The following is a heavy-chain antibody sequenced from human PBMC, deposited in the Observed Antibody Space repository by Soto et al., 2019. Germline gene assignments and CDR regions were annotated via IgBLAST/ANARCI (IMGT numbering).Heavy chain of an antibody. V-gene: IGHV3-21*06. D-gene: IGHD3-10*01. J-gene: IGHJ4*02. CDR1: GFIFSSYS. CDR3: ARVSGTLERYSDLDY. CDR2: ISPRSDYI. Sequence: EVQLVESGGGLVKPGGSLRLSCAASGFIFSSYSMNWVRQAPGKGLEWVSSISPRSDYIYFADSMRGRFTISRDNAQNSRYLHMNNLRAEDTAVYHCARVSGTLERYSDLDYWGQGTLVTVS.